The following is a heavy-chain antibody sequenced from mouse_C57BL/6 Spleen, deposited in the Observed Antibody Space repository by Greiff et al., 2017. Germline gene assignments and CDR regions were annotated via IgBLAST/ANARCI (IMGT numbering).Heavy chain of an antibody. CDR1: GFNIKDDY. CDR2: IDPENGDT. D-gene: IGHD3-3*01. J-gene: IGHJ2*01. CDR3: TLGSRRTVVDY. Sequence: VQLQQSGAELVRPGASVKLSCTASGFNIKDDYMHWVKQRPEQGLEWIGWIDPENGDTEYASKFQGKATITADTSSNTAYLQISSLTSEDTADYYCTLGSRRTVVDYWGQGTTLTVSS. V-gene: IGHV14-4*01.